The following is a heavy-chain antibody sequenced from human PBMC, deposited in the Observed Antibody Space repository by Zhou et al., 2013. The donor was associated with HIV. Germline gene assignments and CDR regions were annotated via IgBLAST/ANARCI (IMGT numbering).Heavy chain of an antibody. CDR1: GYTFSSYY. D-gene: IGHD6-19*01. J-gene: IGHJ3*02. CDR3: ARDWQWGAFDI. CDR2: ISAYSGNT. V-gene: IGHV1-18*01. Sequence: QLVQSGAEVKKPGASVKVSCKASGYTFSSYYMNWVRQVPGQGLEWMGWISAYSGNTKYEQEFQGRVTMTVDTSTSTAYMELRSLRSDDTAVYYCARDWQWGAFDIWGQGDNGHRLF.